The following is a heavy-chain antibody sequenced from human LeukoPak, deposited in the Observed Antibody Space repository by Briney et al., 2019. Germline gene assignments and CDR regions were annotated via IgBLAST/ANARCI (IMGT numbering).Heavy chain of an antibody. J-gene: IGHJ5*02. CDR2: ISAHDGRT. CDR3: ARGDVVVSAAVRFDP. V-gene: IGHV1-18*01. D-gene: IGHD2-2*01. Sequence: ASVKVSCKASGHPFTSYGIIWVRQAPGQGLEWMGWISAHDGRTNYPQKFQGRVTMTTDTSTSTAYMELRSLRSDDTAVYYCARGDVVVSAAVRFDPWGQGTLVTVSS. CDR1: GHPFTSYG.